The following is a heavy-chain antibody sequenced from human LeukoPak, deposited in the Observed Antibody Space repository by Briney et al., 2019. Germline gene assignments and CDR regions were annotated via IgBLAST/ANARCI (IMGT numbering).Heavy chain of an antibody. J-gene: IGHJ5*02. Sequence: SVKVSCKASGGTFSSYAISWVRQAPGQGLEWMGGIIPIFGTANYAQKFQGRVTITADESTSTAYMELSSLRSEDTAVYYCARERISYDFWSGYAQNWFDPWGRGTLVTVSS. CDR1: GGTFSSYA. D-gene: IGHD3-3*01. V-gene: IGHV1-69*13. CDR2: IIPIFGTA. CDR3: ARERISYDFWSGYAQNWFDP.